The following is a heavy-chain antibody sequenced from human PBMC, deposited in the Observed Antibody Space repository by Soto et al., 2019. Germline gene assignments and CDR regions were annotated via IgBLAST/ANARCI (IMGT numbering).Heavy chain of an antibody. V-gene: IGHV4-34*01. CDR3: ARDGSGSYYKGGMDV. Sequence: LSLTCAVYGGSFSGYYWSWIRQPPGKGLEWIGEINHSGSTNYNPSLKSRVTISVDTSKNQFSLKLSSVTAADTAVYYCARDGSGSYYKGGMDVWGQGTTVTVSS. CDR1: GGSFSGYY. D-gene: IGHD3-10*01. CDR2: INHSGST. J-gene: IGHJ6*02.